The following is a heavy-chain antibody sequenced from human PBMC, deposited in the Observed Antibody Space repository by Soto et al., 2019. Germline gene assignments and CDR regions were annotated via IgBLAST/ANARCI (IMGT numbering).Heavy chain of an antibody. V-gene: IGHV4-59*01. CDR3: ASSLINYYDSSGPFDY. J-gene: IGHJ4*02. D-gene: IGHD3-22*01. CDR1: GGSISSYY. Sequence: PSEPLSLTCTVSGGSISSYYWSWIRQPPGKGLEWIGYIYYSGSTNYNPSLKSRVTISVDTSKNQFSLKLSSVTAADTAVYYCASSLINYYDSSGPFDYWGQGTLVTVSS. CDR2: IYYSGST.